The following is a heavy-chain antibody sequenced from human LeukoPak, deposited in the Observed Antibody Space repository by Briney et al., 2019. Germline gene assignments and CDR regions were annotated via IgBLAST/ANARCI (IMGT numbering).Heavy chain of an antibody. V-gene: IGHV4-39*01. CDR1: GFTFSSYG. CDR2: IYYSGST. Sequence: GSLRLSCAASGFTFSSYGMHWVRQAPGKGLEWIGSIYYSGSTYYNPSLKSRVTISVDTSKNQFSLKLSSVTAADTAVYYCARHFPCSGGSCYLSSSTGAFDYWGQGTLVAVSS. D-gene: IGHD2-15*01. CDR3: ARHFPCSGGSCYLSSSTGAFDY. J-gene: IGHJ4*02.